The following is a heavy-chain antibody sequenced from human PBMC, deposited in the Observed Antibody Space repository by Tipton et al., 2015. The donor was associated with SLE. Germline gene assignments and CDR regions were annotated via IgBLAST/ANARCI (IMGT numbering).Heavy chain of an antibody. CDR3: AKDMGEVEGTHFDY. D-gene: IGHD2-15*01. Sequence: SLRLSCEASGITFSTYAMNWVRQAPGKGLEWVSAISGSGGTTYYADSVKGRFTISRDNSKNTLYLQMNSLRAEDTAVYYCAKDMGEVEGTHFDYWGQGPLVTVSS. J-gene: IGHJ4*02. CDR1: GITFSTYA. CDR2: ISGSGGTT. V-gene: IGHV3-23*01.